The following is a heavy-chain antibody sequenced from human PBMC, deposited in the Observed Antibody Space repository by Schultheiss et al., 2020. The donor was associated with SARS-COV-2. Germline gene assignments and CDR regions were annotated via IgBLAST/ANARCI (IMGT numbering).Heavy chain of an antibody. Sequence: SETLSLTCTVSGASITSGTHYWTWIRQPPGKGLEWIGEIYHSGSTNYNPSLKSRVTISVDTSKNQFSLKLSSVTAADTAVYYCARERRMTTVVTSWYFDLWGRGTLVTVSS. V-gene: IGHV4-61*01. J-gene: IGHJ2*01. CDR1: GASITSGTHY. CDR2: IYHSGST. CDR3: ARERRMTTVVTSWYFDL. D-gene: IGHD4-23*01.